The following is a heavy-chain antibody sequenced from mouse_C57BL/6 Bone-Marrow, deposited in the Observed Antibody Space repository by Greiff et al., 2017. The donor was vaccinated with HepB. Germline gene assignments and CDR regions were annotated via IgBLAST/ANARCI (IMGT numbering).Heavy chain of an antibody. Sequence: VNLVESGAELVKPGASVKLSCKASGYTFTSYWMHWVKQRPGQGLEWIGYINPSSGYTKYNQKFKDKATLTADKSSSTAYMQLSSLTYEDSAVYYCAGPVTTVCYYYAMDYWGQGTSVTVTS. D-gene: IGHD1-1*01. CDR1: GYTFTSYW. CDR3: AGPVTTVCYYYAMDY. J-gene: IGHJ4*01. CDR2: INPSSGYT. V-gene: IGHV1-7*01.